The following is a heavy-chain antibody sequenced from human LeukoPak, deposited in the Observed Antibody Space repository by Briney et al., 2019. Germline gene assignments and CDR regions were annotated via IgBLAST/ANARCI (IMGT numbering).Heavy chain of an antibody. V-gene: IGHV4-39*01. Sequence: PSETLSLTCTVSGVSISSSSFYWGWLRQPPGKGLEWIGTIFYSGSTWYNPSLKSRVTISVDTSKNQFSLKLSSVTAADTAVYFCARQWFGPARKFDYWGQGTLVTVSS. CDR2: IFYSGST. CDR3: ARQWFGPARKFDY. CDR1: GVSISSSSFY. D-gene: IGHD3-10*01. J-gene: IGHJ4*02.